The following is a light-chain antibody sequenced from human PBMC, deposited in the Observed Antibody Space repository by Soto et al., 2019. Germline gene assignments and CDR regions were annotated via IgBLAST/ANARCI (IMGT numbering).Light chain of an antibody. CDR2: AAS. CDR3: QQDSSFPIT. Sequence: TQMTQPPSSGSASVGDRVPIPCRASRGISSWSAWYQQKPGKAPKLLIYAASSSPSGLPSRFSGSGSETDFTLTISSLQPEDFASYYRQQDSSFPITFGQGTRLEIK. CDR1: RGISSW. J-gene: IGKJ5*01. V-gene: IGKV1-12*01.